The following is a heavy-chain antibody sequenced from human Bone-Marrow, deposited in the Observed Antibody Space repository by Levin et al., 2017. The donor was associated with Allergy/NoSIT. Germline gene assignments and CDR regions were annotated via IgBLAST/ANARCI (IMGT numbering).Heavy chain of an antibody. CDR3: ARDPEDKTTVTSHYWYYGMDV. J-gene: IGHJ6*02. D-gene: IGHD4-17*01. CDR1: GYTFTSYG. V-gene: IGHV1-18*01. CDR2: ISAYNGNT. Sequence: ASVKVSCKASGYTFTSYGISWVRQAPGQGLEWMGWISAYNGNTNYAQKLQGRVTMTTDTSTSTAYMELRSLRSDDTAVYYCARDPEDKTTVTSHYWYYGMDVWGQGTTVTVSS.